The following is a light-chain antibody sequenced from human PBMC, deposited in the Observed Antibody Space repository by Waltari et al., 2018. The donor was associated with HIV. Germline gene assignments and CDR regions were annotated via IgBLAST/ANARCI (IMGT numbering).Light chain of an antibody. V-gene: IGKV4-1*01. CDR1: QSVLYSSNNKNY. CDR2: WAS. Sequence: DIVMTQSPDSLAVSLGERATINCKSSQSVLYSSNNKNYLAWYQQKPGQPPKLLIYWASTRSSGVPYRFSCSVSGTDFTLTISRLQAEDVAVYYCQQYYSTPDTFGQGTKLEI. CDR3: QQYYSTPDT. J-gene: IGKJ2*01.